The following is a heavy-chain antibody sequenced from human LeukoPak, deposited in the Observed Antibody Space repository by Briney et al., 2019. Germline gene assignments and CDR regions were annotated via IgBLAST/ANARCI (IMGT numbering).Heavy chain of an antibody. V-gene: IGHV1-2*04. J-gene: IGHJ3*02. CDR1: GYTFTGYY. D-gene: IGHD4-17*01. CDR2: INPNSGGT. CDR3: ARTRVGTVWRDAFDI. Sequence: ASVRVSCKASGYTFTGYYMHWVRQAPGQGLEWMGGINPNSGGTNYAQKFQGWVTMTRDTSISTAYMELSRLRSDDTAVYYCARTRVGTVWRDAFDIWGQGTMVTVSS.